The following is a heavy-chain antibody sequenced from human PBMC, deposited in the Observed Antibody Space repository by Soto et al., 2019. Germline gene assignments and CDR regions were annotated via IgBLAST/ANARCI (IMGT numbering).Heavy chain of an antibody. D-gene: IGHD3-22*01. CDR2: IFPSDSDT. J-gene: IGHJ5*02. CDR3: ARKDKSGYFNWFGP. Sequence: GESLKISCRTSGYKFTSSWIAWVRQMPGKGLEWMCIIFPSDSDTRYSPSFQGQVTISADRSTSTVFLQWASLKASDTAVYFCARKDKSGYFNWFGPWGQGTLVTVSS. V-gene: IGHV5-51*01. CDR1: GYKFTSSW.